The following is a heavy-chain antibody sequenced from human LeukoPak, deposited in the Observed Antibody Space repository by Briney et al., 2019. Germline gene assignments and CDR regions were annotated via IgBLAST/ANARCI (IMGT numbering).Heavy chain of an antibody. Sequence: ASVKVSCKASGYIFTSYWMHWVRQAPGQGLEWMGIINPSGGTTNYAHKFQGRVTMTRDMSTSTVYMELSSLRSEETAVYYCARDNSVGDIAWWFDPWGQGTLVTVSS. CDR2: INPSGGTT. J-gene: IGHJ5*02. CDR3: ARDNSVGDIAWWFDP. D-gene: IGHD3-16*02. CDR1: GYIFTSYW. V-gene: IGHV1-46*01.